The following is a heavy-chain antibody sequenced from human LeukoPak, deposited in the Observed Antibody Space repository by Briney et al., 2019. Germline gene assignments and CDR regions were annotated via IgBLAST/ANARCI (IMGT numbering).Heavy chain of an antibody. Sequence: GGSLRLSCVVSGLTFNTAWMSWVRQAPGKGLEWVSSISSDSSYIYYADAVHGRFTVSRDNAKYSLYLQMNSLRAEDTAVYYCVRGSYGAYDYWGQGTLVTVSS. D-gene: IGHD4-17*01. CDR2: ISSDSSYI. CDR1: GLTFNTAW. CDR3: VRGSYGAYDY. J-gene: IGHJ4*02. V-gene: IGHV3-21*01.